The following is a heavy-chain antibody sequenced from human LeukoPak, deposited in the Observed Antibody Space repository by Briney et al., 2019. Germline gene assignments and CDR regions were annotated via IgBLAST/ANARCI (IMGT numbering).Heavy chain of an antibody. D-gene: IGHD3-3*02. CDR3: ARGFFSLISPDPSPFDY. V-gene: IGHV1-8*02. CDR2: MNPNSGNT. CDR1: GYTFTSYD. J-gene: IGHJ4*02. Sequence: ASVKVSCKASGYTFTSYDINWVRQATGQGLEWMGWMNPNSGNTGYAQKFQGRVTMTRNTSISTAYMELSSLRSEDTAVYYCARGFFSLISPDPSPFDYWGQGTLVTVSS.